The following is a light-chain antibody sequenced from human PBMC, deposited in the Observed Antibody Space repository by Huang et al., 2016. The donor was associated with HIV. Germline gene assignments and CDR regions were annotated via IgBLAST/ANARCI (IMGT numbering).Light chain of an antibody. CDR2: VAS. J-gene: IGKJ1*01. CDR1: QSVSNN. V-gene: IGKV3D-15*01. CDR3: QQYNNWPWT. Sequence: EIVMTQSPGTLSVSPGERATLSCRASQSVSNNLAWYQQKPGQAPRLLIYVASTRVTGIPARFSGSGSGTEFTLPISSLQSEDFAVYHCQQYNNWPWTFGQGTKVEIK.